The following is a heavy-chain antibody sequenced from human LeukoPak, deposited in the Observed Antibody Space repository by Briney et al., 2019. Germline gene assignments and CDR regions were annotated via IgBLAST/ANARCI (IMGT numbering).Heavy chain of an antibody. CDR1: GFTFSDYA. J-gene: IGHJ6*02. D-gene: IGHD2-15*01. Sequence: GGSLRLSCAASGFTFSDYAMNWVRQAPGKGLQWVSTISGSSINTYYADSVKGRFTISRDNSINTLYVQMNSLRAEDTAVYYCAKTRRSGLSYGLDVWGQGTTVTVSS. V-gene: IGHV3-23*01. CDR3: AKTRRSGLSYGLDV. CDR2: ISGSSINT.